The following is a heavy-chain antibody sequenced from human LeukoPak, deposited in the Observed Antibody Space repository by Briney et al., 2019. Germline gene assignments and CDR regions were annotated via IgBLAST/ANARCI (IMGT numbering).Heavy chain of an antibody. Sequence: SGPTLVKPTQTLTLTCTFSGFSLTTSGVGVGWIRQPPGKALEWLAFINGIDEKRYTPSLKSRLTITKDTSKNRVVLTMTVMDPVDTATYYCAHRRSDMATVSFDSWGQGTLVTVSS. D-gene: IGHD5-24*01. J-gene: IGHJ4*02. CDR1: GFSLTTSGVG. V-gene: IGHV2-5*01. CDR2: INGIDEK. CDR3: AHRRSDMATVSFDS.